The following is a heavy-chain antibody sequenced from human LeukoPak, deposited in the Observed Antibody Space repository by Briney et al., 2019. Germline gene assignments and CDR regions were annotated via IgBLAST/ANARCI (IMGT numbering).Heavy chain of an antibody. CDR1: GGTFSNYW. CDR3: VRDGGVSGYDLLDY. V-gene: IGHV3-7*01. J-gene: IGHJ4*02. D-gene: IGHD5-12*01. CDR2: INQDGSEG. Sequence: GASVKVSCKASGGTFSNYWMTWVRQAPGKGLEWVAHINQDGSEGHYMDSVKARFTISRDNAKNSLSLQMNSLRAEDTAVYYCVRDGGVSGYDLLDYWCQGTLVTVSS.